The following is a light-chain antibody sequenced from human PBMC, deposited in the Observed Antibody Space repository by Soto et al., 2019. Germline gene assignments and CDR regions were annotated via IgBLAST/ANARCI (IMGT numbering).Light chain of an antibody. CDR2: AAS. CDR3: QQYYSYPQVT. CDR1: QGISSY. V-gene: IGKV1-8*01. Sequence: AIRMTQSPSSFSASTGDRVTITCRASQGISSYLAWYQQKPGKAPKLLIYAASTLQSGVPSRFRGSGSGTDFTLTISCLQSEDFATYYCQQYYSYPQVTFGGGTKVEIK. J-gene: IGKJ4*01.